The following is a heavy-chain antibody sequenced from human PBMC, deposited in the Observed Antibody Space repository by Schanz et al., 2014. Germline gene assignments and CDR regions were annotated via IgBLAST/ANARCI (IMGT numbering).Heavy chain of an antibody. CDR1: EYSFTSYS. Sequence: QVHLVQSGAEVKRPGASVKVSCKASEYSFTSYSMHWVRQAPGQRLEWMGWINTGSGDTKYSQNFQGRVTIARYTSASTAYMELSSLSSEDTAVYSCARGIGGYGANNYFDYWGQGTLVTVSS. D-gene: IGHD5-12*01. J-gene: IGHJ4*02. CDR3: ARGIGGYGANNYFDY. V-gene: IGHV1-3*04. CDR2: INTGSGDT.